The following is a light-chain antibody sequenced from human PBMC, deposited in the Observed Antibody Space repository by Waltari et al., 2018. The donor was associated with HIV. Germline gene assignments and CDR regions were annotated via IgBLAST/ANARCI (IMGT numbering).Light chain of an antibody. V-gene: IGLV1-40*01. CDR1: SSNIGAGYD. J-gene: IGLJ1*01. Sequence: QSVLAQPPSVSGAPGQRVTISCTGSSSNIGAGYDVHWYQQLPGTAPKFLIYGNTNRPSGVPDRFSGSKSGSSASLAITGLQAEDEADYYCQSYDTSLSAYVFG. CDR3: QSYDTSLSAYV. CDR2: GNT.